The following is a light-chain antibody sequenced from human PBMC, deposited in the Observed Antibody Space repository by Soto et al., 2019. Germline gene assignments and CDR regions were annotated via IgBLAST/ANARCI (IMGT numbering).Light chain of an antibody. CDR2: DVS. J-gene: IGLJ1*01. V-gene: IGLV2-11*01. CDR3: CSYAGSYIFV. Sequence: QSALIQPRSVSGSPGQSVTISCTGISSDVGTYNYVSWYRQHPGKAPKLMISDVSKRPSGVPDRFSGSKSDNTASLTISGLQAEDEGDYYCCSYAGSYIFVFGTGTKVTVL. CDR1: SSDVGTYNY.